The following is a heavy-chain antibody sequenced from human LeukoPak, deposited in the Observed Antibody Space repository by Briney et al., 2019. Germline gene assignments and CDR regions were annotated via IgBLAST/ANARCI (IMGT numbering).Heavy chain of an antibody. CDR1: GFNLTNYA. D-gene: IGHD3-10*02. J-gene: IGHJ6*04. CDR2: ISYSGDNK. CDR3: AELGITMIGGV. V-gene: IGHV3-30*04. Sequence: PGGSLRLSCAASGFNLTNYAMHWVRQAPGKGLEWLTLISYSGDNKYYADSVKGRFTISRDNAKNSLYLQMNSLRAEDTAVYYCAELGITMIGGVWGKGTTVTISS.